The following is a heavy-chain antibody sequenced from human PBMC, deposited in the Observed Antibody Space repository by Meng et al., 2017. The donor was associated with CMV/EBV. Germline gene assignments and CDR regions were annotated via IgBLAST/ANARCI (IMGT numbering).Heavy chain of an antibody. Sequence: ASVKVSCKASGYTFTGYYMHWVRQAPGQGLEWMGWINPNSGGTNYAQKFQGRVTMTRDTSISTAYMELSRLRSDDMAVYYCARGDSGSYRYYGMDVWGQGTTVTVSS. CDR1: GYTFTGYY. V-gene: IGHV1-2*02. CDR3: ARGDSGSYRYYGMDV. J-gene: IGHJ6*02. D-gene: IGHD1-26*01. CDR2: INPNSGGT.